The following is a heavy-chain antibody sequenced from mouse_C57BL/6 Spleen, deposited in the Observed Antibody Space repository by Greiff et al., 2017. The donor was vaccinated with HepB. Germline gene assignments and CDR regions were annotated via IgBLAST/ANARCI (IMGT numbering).Heavy chain of an antibody. CDR1: GYAFSSSW. Sequence: QVQLQQSGPELVKPGASVKISCKASGYAFSSSWMNWVKQRPGKGLEWIGRIYPGDGDTNYNGKFKGKATLTADKSSSTAYMQLSSLTSEDSAVYVGARSGYGNYDYWGQGTTLTVAS. CDR3: ARSGYGNYDY. V-gene: IGHV1-82*01. J-gene: IGHJ2*01. D-gene: IGHD2-1*01. CDR2: IYPGDGDT.